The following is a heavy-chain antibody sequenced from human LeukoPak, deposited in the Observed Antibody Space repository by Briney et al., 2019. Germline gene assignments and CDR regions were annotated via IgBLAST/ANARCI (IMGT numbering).Heavy chain of an antibody. CDR3: ARGMIGISTFRFDY. J-gene: IGHJ4*02. D-gene: IGHD3-16*01. CDR1: GDSISSYY. CDR2: IYYSGCT. Sequence: SETLSLTCTVSGDSISSYYWSWIRQPPGKGLEWIGYIYYSGCTDYNPSLKSRVTISVDTSKNQFSLKLSSVTAADTAVYYCARGMIGISTFRFDYWGQGTLVTVSS. V-gene: IGHV4-59*12.